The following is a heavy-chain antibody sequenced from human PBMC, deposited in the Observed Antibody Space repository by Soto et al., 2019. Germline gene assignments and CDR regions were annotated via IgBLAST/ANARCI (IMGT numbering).Heavy chain of an antibody. CDR3: ARVRVIRGVIPSHFGL. D-gene: IGHD3-10*01. V-gene: IGHV1-69*06. J-gene: IGHJ4*02. Sequence: QDHLAQSGAEVKKPGSSVTVSCKASGGTFNSYGISWVRQAPGQGLDWMGVIIPLYGTVNYAQKLQGRVSITADKSTSTAYMDLSSLRSDDTAVYYWARVRVIRGVIPSHFGLWGQGTLVTVSS. CDR1: GGTFNSYG. CDR2: IIPLYGTV.